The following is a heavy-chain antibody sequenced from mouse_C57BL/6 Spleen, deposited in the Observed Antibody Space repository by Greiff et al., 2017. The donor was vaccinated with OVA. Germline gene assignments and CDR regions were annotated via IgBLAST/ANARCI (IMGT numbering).Heavy chain of an antibody. D-gene: IGHD2-3*01. Sequence: QVQLKESGPGLVQPSQSLSITCTVSGFSLTSYGVHWVRQSPGKGLEWLGVIWSGGSTDYNAAFISRLSISKDNSKSQVFFKMNSLQPDDTAIYYCARRFDGYPLYAMDYWGQGTSVTVSS. CDR1: GFSLTSYG. CDR2: IWSGGST. V-gene: IGHV2-2*01. CDR3: ARRFDGYPLYAMDY. J-gene: IGHJ4*01.